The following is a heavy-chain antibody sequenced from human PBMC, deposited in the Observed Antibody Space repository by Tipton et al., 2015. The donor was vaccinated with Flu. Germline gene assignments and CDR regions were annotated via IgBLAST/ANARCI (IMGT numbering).Heavy chain of an antibody. J-gene: IGHJ4*02. V-gene: IGHV4-61*02. CDR1: GDSISSGTYY. CDR2: IYTSGST. D-gene: IGHD2-15*01. Sequence: TLSLTCTVSGDSISSGTYYWSWIRQPAGKGLEWIGRIYTSGSTNYNPSLKSRVTISLDTPKNQFSLKLSSVTATDTAVYYCARDYCSGGICYPDYWGQGTLVTVSS. CDR3: ARDYCSGGICYPDY.